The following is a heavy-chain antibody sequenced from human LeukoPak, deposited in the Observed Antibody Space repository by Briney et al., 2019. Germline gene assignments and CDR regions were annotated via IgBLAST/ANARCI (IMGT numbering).Heavy chain of an antibody. CDR1: GYTFTSYD. J-gene: IGHJ6*03. D-gene: IGHD2-2*02. CDR3: ARGSRSSTSCYIGAGYYYYYYMDV. V-gene: IGHV1-8*01. Sequence: ASVKVSCKASGYTFTSYDINWVRQATGQGLEWMGWMNPNSGNTGYAQKFQGRVTMTRNTSISTAYMELSSLRSEDTAVYYCARGSRSSTSCYIGAGYYYYYYMDVWGKGTTVTVSS. CDR2: MNPNSGNT.